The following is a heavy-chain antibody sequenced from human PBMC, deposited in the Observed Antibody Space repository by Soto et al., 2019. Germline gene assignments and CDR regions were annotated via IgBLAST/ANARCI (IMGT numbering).Heavy chain of an antibody. CDR1: GGSFSGYY. J-gene: IGHJ5*02. CDR3: ARSILTYYDILTGYNWFDP. Sequence: QVQLQQWGAGLLKPSETLSLTCAVYGGSFSGYYWSWIRQPPGKGLEWIGEINHSGSNNYNPSLKSRVTISVDTSKNQFSLKLSSVTAADTAVYYCARSILTYYDILTGYNWFDPWGQGTLVTVSS. CDR2: INHSGSN. D-gene: IGHD3-9*01. V-gene: IGHV4-34*01.